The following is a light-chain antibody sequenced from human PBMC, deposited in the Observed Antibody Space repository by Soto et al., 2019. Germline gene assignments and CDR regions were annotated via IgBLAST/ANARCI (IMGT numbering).Light chain of an antibody. V-gene: IGKV3-15*01. CDR3: QQHDKWPPIT. Sequence: VMTQSPATLSVSPGERATLSCRDSQSVSSNVAWYQQKRGQAPRLLIYGASTRATGIPARFSGSGSGTEFIFTISSLQSEDFALYYCQQHDKWPPITFGQGTRLEIK. CDR1: QSVSSN. CDR2: GAS. J-gene: IGKJ5*01.